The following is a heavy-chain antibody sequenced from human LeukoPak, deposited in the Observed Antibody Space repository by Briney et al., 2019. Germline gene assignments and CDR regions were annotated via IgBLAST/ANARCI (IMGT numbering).Heavy chain of an antibody. CDR2: ISWNSGSI. CDR3: AQKRNWEMALDC. V-gene: IGHV3-9*01. Sequence: SGGSLRLSCAASGFTFDDYAMHWVRHAPGKGLEWVSGISWNSGSIGYADSVKGRFTISRDNAKNSLYLQMNSLRAEDTAVYYCAQKRNWEMALDCWGQGTLITVSS. D-gene: IGHD5-24*01. J-gene: IGHJ4*02. CDR1: GFTFDDYA.